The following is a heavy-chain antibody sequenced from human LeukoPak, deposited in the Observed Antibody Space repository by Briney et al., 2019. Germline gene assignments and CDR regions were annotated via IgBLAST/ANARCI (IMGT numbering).Heavy chain of an antibody. CDR1: GFTFSDYY. Sequence: GGSLRLSCAASGFTFSDYYMSWIRQAPGKGLEWVSYISSSSSYTNYADSVKGRFTISRDNAKNSLYLQMNSLRAEDTAVYYCARDFGSSYIPDAFDIWGQGTMVTVSS. CDR2: ISSSSSYT. CDR3: ARDFGSSYIPDAFDI. D-gene: IGHD3-3*01. J-gene: IGHJ3*02. V-gene: IGHV3-11*06.